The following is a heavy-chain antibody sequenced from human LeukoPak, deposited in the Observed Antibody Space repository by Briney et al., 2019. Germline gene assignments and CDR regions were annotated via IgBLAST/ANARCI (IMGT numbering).Heavy chain of an antibody. CDR3: AKDRPNYYDSSGHYYRRDGDY. Sequence: GGSLRLSCAASAFTFSTYAMSWVRQAPGKGLEWVSSISGSGSLTYYAGSVKGRFTISRDNSKNTLYLQMNSLRVEDTAVYYCAKDRPNYYDSSGHYYRRDGDYWGQGTLVTVSS. CDR1: AFTFSTYA. J-gene: IGHJ4*02. D-gene: IGHD3-22*01. CDR2: ISGSGSLT. V-gene: IGHV3-23*01.